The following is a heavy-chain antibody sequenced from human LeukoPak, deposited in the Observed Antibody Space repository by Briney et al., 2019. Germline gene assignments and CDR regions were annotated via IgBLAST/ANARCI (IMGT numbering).Heavy chain of an antibody. D-gene: IGHD2-15*01. CDR1: GFTFSDYA. CDR2: ISGTTGTT. Sequence: PGGSLRLSCAASGFTFSDYAMSWVRQAPGKGLQWVSAISGTTGTTYYADSVKGRFTISRDNSRSTLYLQMNSLRAEDTAVYYCAKDRYCSGGRCYSAFDFWGQGTMVTVSS. V-gene: IGHV3-23*01. J-gene: IGHJ3*01. CDR3: AKDRYCSGGRCYSAFDF.